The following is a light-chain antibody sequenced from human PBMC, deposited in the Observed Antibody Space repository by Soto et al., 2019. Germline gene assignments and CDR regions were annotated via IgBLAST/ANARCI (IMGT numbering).Light chain of an antibody. CDR2: AAS. CDR3: QQLNSYPSIT. J-gene: IGKJ5*01. Sequence: DIQMTQSPSSLSASVGDRVTITCRASQSVSKYLNWYQQKPGKAPKLLIYAASSLQSGVPSRFSGSGSGTDFTLTISSLQPEDFATYYCQQLNSYPSITFGQGTRLEIK. CDR1: QSVSKY. V-gene: IGKV1-39*01.